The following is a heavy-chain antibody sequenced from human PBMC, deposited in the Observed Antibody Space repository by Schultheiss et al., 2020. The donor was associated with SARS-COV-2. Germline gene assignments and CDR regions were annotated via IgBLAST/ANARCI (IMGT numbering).Heavy chain of an antibody. CDR1: GESFSAYY. D-gene: IGHD2-15*01. CDR2: IYYSGST. V-gene: IGHV4-34*01. Sequence: SETLSLTCAVCGESFSAYYWGCIRQPPGKGLKWIGDIYYSGSTYYNPSLKSRVTMSVDTSKNQFSLKLSSVTAADTAVYYCAATSGPYDYWGQGTLVTVSS. J-gene: IGHJ4*02. CDR3: AATSGPYDY.